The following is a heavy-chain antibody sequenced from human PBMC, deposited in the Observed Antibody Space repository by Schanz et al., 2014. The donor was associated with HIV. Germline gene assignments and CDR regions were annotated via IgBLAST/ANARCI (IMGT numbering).Heavy chain of an antibody. Sequence: EVQLVESGGGLVQPGGSLRLSCAASGFTFSSYSMNWVRQAPGKGLEWVANIKQDGSEKHYVASVKGRFTISRDNAKNSLYLQMSSLRADDTAVYYCARDSGPGIYWGQGTLVTVSS. CDR2: IKQDGSEK. CDR3: ARDSGPGIY. V-gene: IGHV3-7*01. J-gene: IGHJ4*02. D-gene: IGHD3-10*01. CDR1: GFTFSSYS.